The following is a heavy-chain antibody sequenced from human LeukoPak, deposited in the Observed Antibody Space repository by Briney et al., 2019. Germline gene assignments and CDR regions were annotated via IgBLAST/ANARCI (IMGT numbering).Heavy chain of an antibody. J-gene: IGHJ5*02. Sequence: SQTLSLTCAISGDSVSSNDASWNWIRQSPSRGLEWLGRTFYRSKFYNDYAISVKSRLTINVDTSKNQFSLRLNSVTPEDTAVYYCARRLTQYDCFDPWGQGILVTVSS. CDR3: ARRLTQYDCFDP. CDR1: GDSVSSNDAS. V-gene: IGHV6-1*01. D-gene: IGHD2-2*01. CDR2: TFYRSKFYN.